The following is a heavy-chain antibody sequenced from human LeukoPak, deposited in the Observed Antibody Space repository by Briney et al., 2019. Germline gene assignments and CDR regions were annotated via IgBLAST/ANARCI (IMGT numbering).Heavy chain of an antibody. D-gene: IGHD6-19*01. Sequence: SETLSLTCSVSGGSISSLYWSWIRQPPGKGLEWIGYIYYSGSTNYNPSLKSRVTISVDTSKNQFSLNLSSVTAADTAVYYCARDLLSTAGYFDYWGQGTLVTVSS. CDR1: GGSISSLY. V-gene: IGHV4-59*01. CDR3: ARDLLSTAGYFDY. CDR2: IYYSGST. J-gene: IGHJ4*02.